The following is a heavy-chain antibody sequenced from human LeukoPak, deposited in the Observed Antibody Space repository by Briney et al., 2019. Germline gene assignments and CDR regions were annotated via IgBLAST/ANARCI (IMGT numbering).Heavy chain of an antibody. J-gene: IGHJ4*02. CDR3: AREKGYSYGRGFDY. D-gene: IGHD5-18*01. Sequence: GGSLRLSCAASGFTFSSYEMNWVRQAPGKGLEWVSYISSSGSTIYYADSVKGRFTISRDNAKNSLYLQMNSLRAEDTAVYYCAREKGYSYGRGFDYWGQGTLVTVSS. CDR2: ISSSGSTI. CDR1: GFTFSSYE. V-gene: IGHV3-48*03.